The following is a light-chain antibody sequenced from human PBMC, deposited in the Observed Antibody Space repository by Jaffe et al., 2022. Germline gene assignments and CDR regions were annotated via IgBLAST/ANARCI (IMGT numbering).Light chain of an antibody. CDR1: QDIGTW. J-gene: IGKJ1*01. Sequence: DIQMTQSPSSVSASVGDRVTITCRASQDIGTWVAWYQQKPGKGPNLLIFAASSLRSGVPSRFSGSGSGTDFSLTISSLQPEDFAIYYCQETKLFPWTFGQGTRVEIK. V-gene: IGKV1-12*01. CDR2: AAS. CDR3: QETKLFPWT.